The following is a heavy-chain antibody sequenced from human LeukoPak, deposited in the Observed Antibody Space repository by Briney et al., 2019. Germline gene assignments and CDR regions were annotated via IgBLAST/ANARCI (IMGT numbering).Heavy chain of an antibody. CDR3: ARAVPAALYVDS. V-gene: IGHV4-59*01. D-gene: IGHD2-2*01. Sequence: PSETLSLTCAVYGGSFSAYYWSWIRQPPGKGLEWIGYIYYSGSTNYNPSLKSRVTISLDTSKNHFSLKLSSVTAADTAVYYCARAVPAALYVDSWGQGTLVTVSS. CDR2: IYYSGST. CDR1: GGSFSAYY. J-gene: IGHJ4*02.